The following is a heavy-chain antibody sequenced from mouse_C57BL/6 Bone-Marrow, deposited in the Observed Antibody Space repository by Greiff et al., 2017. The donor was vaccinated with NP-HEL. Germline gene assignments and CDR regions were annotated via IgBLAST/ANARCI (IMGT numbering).Heavy chain of an antibody. CDR1: GFTFSSYG. CDR3: ARHRATVVAPWFDV. D-gene: IGHD1-1*01. V-gene: IGHV5-6*02. CDR2: ISSGGSYT. J-gene: IGHJ1*03. Sequence: DVMLVESGGDLVKPGGSLKLSCAASGFTFSSYGMSWVRQTPDKRLEWVATISSGGSYTYYPDSVKGRFAIARDKAKNTLYLQMSSRKSEDTAMYYCARHRATVVAPWFDVWGTGTTVTVSS.